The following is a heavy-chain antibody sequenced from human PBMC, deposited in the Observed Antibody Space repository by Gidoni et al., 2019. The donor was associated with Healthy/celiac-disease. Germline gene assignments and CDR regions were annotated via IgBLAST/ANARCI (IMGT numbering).Heavy chain of an antibody. J-gene: IGHJ1*01. D-gene: IGHD3-22*01. CDR1: GFTFSSYS. Sequence: EVQLVESGGGLVKPGGSLRRSCAASGFTFSSYSMNWVRQAPGKGLEWVSSISSSSSYIYYADSVKGRFTISRDNAKNSLYLQMNSLRAEDTAVYYCARSKVVITPAEYFQHWGQGTLVTVSS. CDR2: ISSSSSYI. CDR3: ARSKVVITPAEYFQH. V-gene: IGHV3-21*01.